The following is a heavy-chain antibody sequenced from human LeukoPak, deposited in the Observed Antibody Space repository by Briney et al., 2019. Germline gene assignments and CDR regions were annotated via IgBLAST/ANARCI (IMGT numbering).Heavy chain of an antibody. J-gene: IGHJ4*02. V-gene: IGHV1-69*05. Sequence: SVKVSCKASGGTFSSYAISWVRQAPGQGLEWMGGIIPIFGTANYAQKFQGRVTITTDECTSTAYMELSSLRSEDTAVYYCARRRQGDYAFDYWGQGTLVTVSS. CDR1: GGTFSSYA. CDR3: ARRRQGDYAFDY. CDR2: IIPIFGTA. D-gene: IGHD4-17*01.